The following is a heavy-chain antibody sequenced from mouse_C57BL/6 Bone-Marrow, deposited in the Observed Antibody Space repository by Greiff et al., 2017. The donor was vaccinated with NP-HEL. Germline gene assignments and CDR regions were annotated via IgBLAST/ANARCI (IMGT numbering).Heavy chain of an antibody. CDR3: AGQLGRSWDY. CDR1: GYTFTSYG. D-gene: IGHD4-1*02. CDR2: IYPRSGNT. V-gene: IGHV1-81*01. J-gene: IGHJ2*01. Sequence: QVQLQQSGAELARPGASVKLSCKASGYTFTSYGISWVKQRTGQGLEWIGEIYPRSGNTYYNEKFKGKATLTADKSSSTAYMELRSLTSEDSAVYFCAGQLGRSWDYWGQGTTLTVSS.